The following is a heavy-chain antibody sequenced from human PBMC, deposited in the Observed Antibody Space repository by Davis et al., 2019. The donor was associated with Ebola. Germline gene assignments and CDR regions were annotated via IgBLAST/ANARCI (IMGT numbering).Heavy chain of an antibody. Sequence: PSETLSLTCAVSGGSISSSNWWSWVRQPPGKGLEWIGEIYHSGSTNYNPSLKSRVTISVDKSKNQFSLKLSSVTAADTAVYYCARSFTTMVRGGTFDIWGQGTMVTVSS. CDR3: ARSFTTMVRGGTFDI. D-gene: IGHD3-10*01. V-gene: IGHV4-4*02. J-gene: IGHJ3*02. CDR2: IYHSGST. CDR1: GGSISSSNW.